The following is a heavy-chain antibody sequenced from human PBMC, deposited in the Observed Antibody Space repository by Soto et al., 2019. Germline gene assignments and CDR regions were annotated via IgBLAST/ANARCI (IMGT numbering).Heavy chain of an antibody. J-gene: IGHJ4*02. CDR1: GYTFTAYY. Sequence: QVRLLESGAEVKESGASVKVSCEASGYTFTAYYIHWVRQAPGQGLEWMEWINPDTGGTDYAQKFQGWVTMTRDTSITTAFMELASLKIDDTAMYYCARAIARDGSSWYRGGYDSWGQGTLVTVS. V-gene: IGHV1-2*04. CDR3: ARAIARDGSSWYRGGYDS. CDR2: INPDTGGT. D-gene: IGHD6-13*01.